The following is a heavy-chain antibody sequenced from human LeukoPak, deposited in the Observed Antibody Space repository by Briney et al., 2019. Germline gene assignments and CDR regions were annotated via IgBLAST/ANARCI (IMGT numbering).Heavy chain of an antibody. Sequence: ASVKVSCKASGYTFTSYGISWVRQAPGQGLEWMGWISAHNGNTNYAQKLQGRVTMTTDTSMSTAYMELRSLRSDDTAVYYCARGGIMITFGGVIVRDYYYGMDVWGQGTTVTVSS. D-gene: IGHD3-16*02. CDR3: ARGGIMITFGGVIVRDYYYGMDV. CDR1: GYTFTSYG. J-gene: IGHJ6*02. CDR2: ISAHNGNT. V-gene: IGHV1-18*04.